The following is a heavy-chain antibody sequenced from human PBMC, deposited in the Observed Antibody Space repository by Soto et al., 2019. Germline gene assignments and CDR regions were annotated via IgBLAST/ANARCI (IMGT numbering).Heavy chain of an antibody. J-gene: IGHJ4*02. Sequence: ESGGGLVQPGGSLRLSCAASGFTFSSYGLSWVRQGPGKGLEWVSGISGSGGSTYYADSVKGRFTISRDNSKNTLYLQMNSLRAEDTAVYYCAKSLGDMVTFGGVIIVTLGDYWGQGTLVTVTS. CDR1: GFTFSSYG. V-gene: IGHV3-23*01. CDR3: AKSLGDMVTFGGVIIVTLGDY. CDR2: ISGSGGST. D-gene: IGHD3-16*02.